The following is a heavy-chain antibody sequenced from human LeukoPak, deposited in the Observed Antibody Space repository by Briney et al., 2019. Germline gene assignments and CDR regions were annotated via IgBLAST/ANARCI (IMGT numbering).Heavy chain of an antibody. Sequence: GRSLRLSCAASGFTFSSYGMHWVRQAPGKGLEWVAVISYDGSNKYYAYSVKGRFTISRDNSKNTLYLQMNSPRAEDTAVYYCAKDVDLDYWGQGTLVTVSS. J-gene: IGHJ4*02. D-gene: IGHD2-21*01. CDR3: AKDVDLDY. V-gene: IGHV3-30*18. CDR1: GFTFSSYG. CDR2: ISYDGSNK.